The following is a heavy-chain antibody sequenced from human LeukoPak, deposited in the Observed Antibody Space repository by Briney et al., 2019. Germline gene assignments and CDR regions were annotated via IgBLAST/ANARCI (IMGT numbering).Heavy chain of an antibody. D-gene: IGHD1-26*01. CDR3: AIRKFSGSYSSYYYYYYMDV. Sequence: QPGGSLRLSCAASGFTFSSYWMSWVRQAPGKGLEWVANIKQDGSEKYYVDSVKGRFTISRDNAKNSLYLQMNSLRAEDTAVYYCAIRKFSGSYSSYYYYYYMDVWGKGTTVTVSS. CDR1: GFTFSSYW. J-gene: IGHJ6*03. V-gene: IGHV3-7*01. CDR2: IKQDGSEK.